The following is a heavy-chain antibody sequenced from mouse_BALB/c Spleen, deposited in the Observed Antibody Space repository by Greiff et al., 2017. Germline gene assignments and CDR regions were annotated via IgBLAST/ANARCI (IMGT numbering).Heavy chain of an antibody. J-gene: IGHJ2*01. CDR2: IYPGDGDT. V-gene: IGHV1-80*01. D-gene: IGHD1-1*01. CDR3: ARENGSTVFDY. Sequence: QVQLQQSGAELVRPGSSVKISCKASGYAFSSYWMNWVKQRPGQGLEWIGQIYPGDGDTNYNGKFKGKATLTADKSSSTAYMQLSSLTSEDSAVYFWARENGSTVFDYWGQGTTLTVSS. CDR1: GYAFSSYW.